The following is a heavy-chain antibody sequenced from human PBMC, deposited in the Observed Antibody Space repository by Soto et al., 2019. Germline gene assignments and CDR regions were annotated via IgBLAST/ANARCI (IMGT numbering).Heavy chain of an antibody. D-gene: IGHD3-16*01. V-gene: IGHV4-31*03. CDR3: ARFGFSKTYYYGMDV. Sequence: QVQLQESGPGLVKPSQTLSLTCTVSGGSISSGGYYWSWIRQHPGKGLEWIGYIYYSGSTYYNPSLKSRVKISVDTSQNQFSLKLSSVTAADTAVYYCARFGFSKTYYYGMDVWGQGTTVTVSS. CDR2: IYYSGST. CDR1: GGSISSGGYY. J-gene: IGHJ6*02.